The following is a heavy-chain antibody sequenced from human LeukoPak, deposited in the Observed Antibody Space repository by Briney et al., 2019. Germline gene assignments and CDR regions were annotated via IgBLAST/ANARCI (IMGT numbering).Heavy chain of an antibody. Sequence: SETLSLTCTVSGGSISSYYWSWIRQPPGKGLEWIGYIYYSGSTNYNPSLKSRVTISVDTSKNQFSLKLSSVTAADTAVYYCARTQSQSGSYRYYYGYWGQGTPVTVSS. CDR1: GGSISSYY. V-gene: IGHV4-59*08. D-gene: IGHD1-26*01. CDR3: ARTQSQSGSYRYYYGY. J-gene: IGHJ4*02. CDR2: IYYSGST.